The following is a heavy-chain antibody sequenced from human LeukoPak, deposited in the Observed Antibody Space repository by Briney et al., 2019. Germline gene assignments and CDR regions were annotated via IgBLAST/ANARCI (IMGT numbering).Heavy chain of an antibody. D-gene: IGHD1-14*01. Sequence: GASVKVSCKASGYTFTGYYMHWVRQAPGQGLEWMGWINPNSGGTNYAQKFQGRVTMTRDTSISTAYMELSRLRSDDTAVYYCARAVRIARAGTDYYYYYMDVWGKGTTVTISS. J-gene: IGHJ6*03. V-gene: IGHV1-2*02. CDR3: ARAVRIARAGTDYYYYYMDV. CDR1: GYTFTGYY. CDR2: INPNSGGT.